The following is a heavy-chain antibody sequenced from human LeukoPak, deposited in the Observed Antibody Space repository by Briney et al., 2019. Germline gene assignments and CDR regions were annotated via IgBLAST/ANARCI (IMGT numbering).Heavy chain of an antibody. CDR2: IYYSGST. CDR3: ARGGFFDFWSGYRDEYYFDY. D-gene: IGHD3-3*01. Sequence: SETLSLTCTVSGGSISSYYWSWIRQPPGKGLEWIGYIYYSGSTNYNPSLKSRVTISVDTSKNQFSLKLSSVTAADTAVYYCARGGFFDFWSGYRDEYYFDYWGQGTLVTVSS. V-gene: IGHV4-59*01. J-gene: IGHJ4*02. CDR1: GGSISSYY.